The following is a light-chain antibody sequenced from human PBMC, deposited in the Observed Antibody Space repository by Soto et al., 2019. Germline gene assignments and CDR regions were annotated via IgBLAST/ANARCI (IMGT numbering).Light chain of an antibody. CDR2: RNN. CDR1: SSNIGSNY. V-gene: IGLV1-47*01. Sequence: QSVLTQPPSASGTPGQRVTISCSGSSSNIGSNYVYWYQQLPGTAPKLLIYRNNQRPSGVPDRFSGSKSGTSASLAISGLRSEDDADYYCAAWDDSLSGPVFGTGTKLTVL. CDR3: AAWDDSLSGPV. J-gene: IGLJ1*01.